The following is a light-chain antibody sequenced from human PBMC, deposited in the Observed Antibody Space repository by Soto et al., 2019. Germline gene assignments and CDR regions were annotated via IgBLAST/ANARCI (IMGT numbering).Light chain of an antibody. CDR1: SSDVGGYNY. CDR2: DVS. V-gene: IGLV2-14*03. Sequence: QSVLTQPASVSGSPGQSITISCTGTSSDVGGYNYVSWYQHHPGKAPKLMIFDVSNRPSGVSNRFSGSKSGNTASLTISGLQAEDEADYYCSSYTNINTRACVFGTGTKLTVL. CDR3: SSYTNINTRACV. J-gene: IGLJ1*01.